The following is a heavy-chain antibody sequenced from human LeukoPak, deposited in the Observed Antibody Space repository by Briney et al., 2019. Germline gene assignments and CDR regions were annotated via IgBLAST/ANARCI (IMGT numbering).Heavy chain of an antibody. V-gene: IGHV3-21*01. CDR1: GFTFSSYS. CDR3: ARVRSGWYEDY. Sequence: GGSLRLSCAASGFTFSSYSMNWVRQAPGKGLEWVSYISSSNSYIYYADSVKGRFTISRDNAKNSLYLQMNSLRAEDTAVYYCARVRSGWYEDYWGQGTLVTVSS. CDR2: ISSSNSYI. J-gene: IGHJ4*02. D-gene: IGHD6-19*01.